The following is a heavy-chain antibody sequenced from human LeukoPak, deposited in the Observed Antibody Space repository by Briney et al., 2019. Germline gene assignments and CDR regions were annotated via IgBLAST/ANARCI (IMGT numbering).Heavy chain of an antibody. CDR2: INSDGSST. J-gene: IGHJ4*02. V-gene: IGHV3-74*01. CDR1: GFTFSSYW. CDR3: ATERGGAEYTFTEYGSGGYDY. Sequence: GGSLRLSCAASGFTFSSYWMHWVRQAPGNRLVWVSRINSDGSSTSYADSVKGRFTISRDNAKNTLYLQMNSLRAEDTAGYYCATERGGAEYTFTEYGSGGYDYWGQGTLVTVSS. D-gene: IGHD3-10*01.